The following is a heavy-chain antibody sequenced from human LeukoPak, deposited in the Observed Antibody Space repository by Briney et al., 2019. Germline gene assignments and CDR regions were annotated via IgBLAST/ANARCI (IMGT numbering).Heavy chain of an antibody. Sequence: ASVKVSCKASGYTFTSYDINWVRQATGQGLEWMGWMNPNSGNTGYAQKFQGRVTMTRNTSISTAYMELRSLKSEDTAVYYCARTYYDFWSGYYNNWFDPWGQGTLVTVSS. V-gene: IGHV1-8*01. J-gene: IGHJ5*02. CDR3: ARTYYDFWSGYYNNWFDP. CDR1: GYTFTSYD. CDR2: MNPNSGNT. D-gene: IGHD3-3*01.